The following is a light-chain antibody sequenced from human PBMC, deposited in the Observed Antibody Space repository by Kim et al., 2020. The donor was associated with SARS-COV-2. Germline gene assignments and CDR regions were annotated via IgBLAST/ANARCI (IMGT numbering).Light chain of an antibody. CDR2: AAS. Sequence: SVGDRVTIPGRASQGISNDLAWYQQKPGKVPKLLIYAASALRSGVPFRFSGSGSGTDFTLTISSLQPEDAASYYCQKYNGAPWAFGQGTKVDIK. CDR1: QGISND. V-gene: IGKV1-27*01. CDR3: QKYNGAPWA. J-gene: IGKJ1*01.